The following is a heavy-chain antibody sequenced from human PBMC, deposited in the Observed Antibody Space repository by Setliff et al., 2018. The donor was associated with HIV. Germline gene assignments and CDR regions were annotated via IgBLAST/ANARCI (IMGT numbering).Heavy chain of an antibody. CDR1: GGSISSYY. D-gene: IGHD3-16*01. CDR2: IYNSENT. Sequence: PSETLSLTCTVSGGSISSYYWSWIRQPAGKGLEWIGRIYNSENTNYNLSLKSRVTMSVDTSKNRLSLRLTSVTAADTAIYYCARSGLARSYYSNYMDVWGRGTAVTVSS. CDR3: ARSGLARSYYSNYMDV. V-gene: IGHV4-4*07. J-gene: IGHJ6*03.